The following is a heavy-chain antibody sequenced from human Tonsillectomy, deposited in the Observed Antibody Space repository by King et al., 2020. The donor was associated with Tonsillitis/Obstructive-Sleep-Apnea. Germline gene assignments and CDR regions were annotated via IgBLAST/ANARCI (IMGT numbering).Heavy chain of an antibody. D-gene: IGHD2-15*01. J-gene: IGHJ4*02. CDR3: VRDDKDGRYFDY. V-gene: IGHV1-46*01. Sequence: QLVQSGAEVKKPGASVKVSCKASGYTFTRNYLHWVRQAPGQGLEWMGIINPSSGITTYAQKFQGRVTMTRDTSTSTVNMELSSLRSEDTAVYYCVRDDKDGRYFDYWGQGSLVTVS. CDR2: INPSSGIT. CDR1: GYTFTRNY.